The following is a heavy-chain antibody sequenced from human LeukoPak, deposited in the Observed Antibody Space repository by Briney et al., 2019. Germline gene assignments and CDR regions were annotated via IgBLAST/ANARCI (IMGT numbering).Heavy chain of an antibody. CDR3: ARDLYCSRTSCYAPSFDY. D-gene: IGHD2-2*01. CDR2: IGYDGTNE. Sequence: GRSLRLSCAASGFTFSSYGMHWVRQAPGKGLEWVALIGYDGTNEYYADSVKGRFTISRDNSKNTLYLQMKSLRAEDTAVYYCARDLYCSRTSCYAPSFDYWGQGTLVTVSS. CDR1: GFTFSSYG. J-gene: IGHJ4*02. V-gene: IGHV3-33*01.